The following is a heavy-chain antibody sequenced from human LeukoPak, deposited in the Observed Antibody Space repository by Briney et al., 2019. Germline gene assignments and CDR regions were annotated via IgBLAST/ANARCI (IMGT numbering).Heavy chain of an antibody. CDR1: GFTFDDYA. D-gene: IGHD6-6*01. V-gene: IGHV3-9*03. CDR2: ISWNSGSI. CDR3: AKGLVGSSIADFFDY. Sequence: GGSLRLSCAASGFTFDDYAMHWVRQAPGKGLEWVSGISWNSGSIGYADSVKGRFTISRDNAKNSLYLQMNSLRGEDMALYYCAKGLVGSSIADFFDYWGQGVLVTVSS. J-gene: IGHJ4*02.